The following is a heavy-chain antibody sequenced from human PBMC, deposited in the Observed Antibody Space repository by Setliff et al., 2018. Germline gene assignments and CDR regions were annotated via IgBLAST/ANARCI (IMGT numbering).Heavy chain of an antibody. CDR3: ARLSWNGLRYYGLDV. D-gene: IGHD3-3*01. J-gene: IGHJ6*02. Sequence: KASETLSLTCNVSGVSISSYYRSWIRQPPGKGLESIGYIQKSGGTNYNPALKSRVTISVDTSTNQFSLKLRSVTAADTAVYYCARLSWNGLRYYGLDVWGQGTTVTVSS. CDR2: IQKSGGT. CDR1: GVSISSYY. V-gene: IGHV4-59*01.